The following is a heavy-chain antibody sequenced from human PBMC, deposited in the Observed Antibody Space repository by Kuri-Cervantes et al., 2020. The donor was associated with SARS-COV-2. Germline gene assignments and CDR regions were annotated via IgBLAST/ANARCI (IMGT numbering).Heavy chain of an antibody. Sequence: ASVKVSCKASGYTFTSYGISWVRQAPGQGLEWMGWISAYNGKTEYVQNLQGRVTMTTDTSTSTGYMELTSLRSDDTAVYYCARAGGFGELFFAFDIWGQGTMVTVSS. CDR3: ARAGGFGELFFAFDI. CDR1: GYTFTSYG. CDR2: ISAYNGKT. D-gene: IGHD3-10*01. J-gene: IGHJ3*02. V-gene: IGHV1-18*01.